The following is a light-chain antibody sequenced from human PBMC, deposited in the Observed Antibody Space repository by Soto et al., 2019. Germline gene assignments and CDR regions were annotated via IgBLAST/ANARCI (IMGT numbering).Light chain of an antibody. CDR1: QSVNSNY. CDR3: RQYDNSPRT. J-gene: IGKJ1*01. V-gene: IGKV3-20*01. CDR2: GAS. Sequence: EIVLTQSPGTLSLSPGERATLSCRASQSVNSNYLAWYQQKPGQGPRLLMYGASSRATGIPDRFSGSGSGTDFTLPSRSLEPEDFAVYLCRQYDNSPRTFGQGTKVEI.